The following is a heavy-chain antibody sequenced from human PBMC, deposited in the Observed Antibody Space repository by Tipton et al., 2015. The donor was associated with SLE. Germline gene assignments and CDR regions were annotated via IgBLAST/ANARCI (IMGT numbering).Heavy chain of an antibody. V-gene: IGHV4-4*07. Sequence: TLSLTCTVSGGSISIYSWSWIRQPAGKGLEWIGGIYTSGSTNYNPPLQRRVTMSVDTSKNQFSLKLSSVTAADAAVYYCARGIDAFDIWGQGTMVTVSS. J-gene: IGHJ3*02. CDR2: IYTSGST. CDR3: ARGIDAFDI. CDR1: GGSISIYS.